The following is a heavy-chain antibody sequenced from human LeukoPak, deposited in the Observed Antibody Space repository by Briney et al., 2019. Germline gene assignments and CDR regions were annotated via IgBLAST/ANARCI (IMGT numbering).Heavy chain of an antibody. V-gene: IGHV1-2*06. CDR3: QLISPGDY. Sequence: ASVKVSCKASGYTFTGYYINWVRQAPGHGLEWMGRINPNSGGTSYAQKFQGRVTMTRDTSISTAYMELSRLTSDDTAVYYCQLISPGDYWGQGTLVTVSS. CDR2: INPNSGGT. CDR1: GYTFTGYY. D-gene: IGHD2-8*01. J-gene: IGHJ4*02.